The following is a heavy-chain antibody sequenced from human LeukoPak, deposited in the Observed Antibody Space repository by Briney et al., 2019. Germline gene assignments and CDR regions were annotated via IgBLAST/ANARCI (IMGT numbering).Heavy chain of an antibody. D-gene: IGHD3-10*01. J-gene: IGHJ3*02. V-gene: IGHV4-61*02. Sequence: SETLSLTCTVSGASISSGSSYWSWIRQPAGEGLEWIGRIHNSGSTNYNPSLNSRVTISVDTSKNQVSLKLTSVTAADTAVYYCATAYYYGGRNAFDIWGQGTMVTVSS. CDR2: IHNSGST. CDR1: GASISSGSSY. CDR3: ATAYYYGGRNAFDI.